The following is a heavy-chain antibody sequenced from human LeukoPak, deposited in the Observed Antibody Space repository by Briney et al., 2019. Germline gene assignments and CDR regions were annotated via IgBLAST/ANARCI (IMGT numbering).Heavy chain of an antibody. J-gene: IGHJ3*02. CDR3: ASSYDYVWGSYRTDDAFDI. D-gene: IGHD3-16*02. CDR1: GGTFSNYA. V-gene: IGHV1-69*06. CDR2: IIPISGTT. Sequence: PVKVSCKASGGTFSNYAISWVRQAPGQGLEWMGEIIPISGTTKYAQKFQGRVTITADKSTSTGYMEVSSLRSEDTAVYYCASSYDYVWGSYRTDDAFDIWGQGTMVTVSS.